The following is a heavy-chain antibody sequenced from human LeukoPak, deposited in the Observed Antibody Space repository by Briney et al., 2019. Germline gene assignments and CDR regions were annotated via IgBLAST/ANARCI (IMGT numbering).Heavy chain of an antibody. V-gene: IGHV1-18*01. D-gene: IGHD5-12*01. J-gene: IGHJ4*02. CDR3: ARDLRLSHSAGHYRGYSFYY. Sequence: ASVKVSCKASGYTFTSYGISWVRQAPGQGLEWMGWIIPYNGNTNYAQKLQGRVTMTKDKSTRTAYMELTSLTSDDTAVYDCARDLRLSHSAGHYRGYSFYYRGQGNLVTVSS. CDR2: IIPYNGNT. CDR1: GYTFTSYG.